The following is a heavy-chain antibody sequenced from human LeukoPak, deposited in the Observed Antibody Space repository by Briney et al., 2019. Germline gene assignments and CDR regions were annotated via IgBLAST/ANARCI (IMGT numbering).Heavy chain of an antibody. CDR2: INHSGST. V-gene: IGHV4-34*01. D-gene: IGHD3-10*01. J-gene: IGHJ4*02. CDR1: GGSFSGYY. CDR3: ARDRGFGAPDY. Sequence: SETLSLTCAVYGGSFSGYYWSWIRQPPGKGLEWIGEINHSGSTNYNPSLKSRVTISVDTSKNQFSLKLSSVTAADTAVYYCARDRGFGAPDYWGQGTLVTVSS.